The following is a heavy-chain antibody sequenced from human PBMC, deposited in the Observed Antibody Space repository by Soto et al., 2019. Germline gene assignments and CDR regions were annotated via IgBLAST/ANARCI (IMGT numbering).Heavy chain of an antibody. D-gene: IGHD5-12*01. Sequence: SETLSLTCAVYGGSFSGYYWSWIRQPPGKGLEWIGEINHSGSTNYNPSLKSRVTISVDTSKNQFSLKLSSVTAADTAVYYCAKGGRANDNGSAPWGKGTRSPSPQ. J-gene: IGHJ5*02. CDR3: AKGGRANDNGSAP. V-gene: IGHV4-34*01. CDR2: INHSGST. CDR1: GGSFSGYY.